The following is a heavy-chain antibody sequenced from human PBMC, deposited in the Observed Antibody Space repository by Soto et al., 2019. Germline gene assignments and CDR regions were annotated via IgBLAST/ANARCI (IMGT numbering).Heavy chain of an antibody. CDR1: GVSISTSHW. CDR2: IHHSGTT. V-gene: IGHV4-4*02. J-gene: IGHJ4*02. CDR3: GRYVVKYYDSSPTGRFAF. Sequence: SENLSLTCAVSGVSISTSHWWSWVRQSPGKGLEWIGEIHHSGTTNSNPSLKNRVTMSVDKSKNQFSLKVNSVTAADTALYYCGRYVVKYYDSSPTGRFAFRCQGTLDTVSS. D-gene: IGHD3-22*01.